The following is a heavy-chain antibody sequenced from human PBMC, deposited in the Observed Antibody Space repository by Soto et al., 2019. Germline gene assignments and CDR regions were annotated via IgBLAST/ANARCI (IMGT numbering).Heavy chain of an antibody. V-gene: IGHV1-69*04. CDR3: ARDRDKTKVLDY. CDR2: IIPILGIA. CDR1: GGTFSSYT. D-gene: IGHD5-18*01. Sequence: ASVKVSCKASGGTFSSYTISWVRQAPGQGLEWMGRIIPILGIANYAQKFQGRVTITADKSTSTAYMELSSLRSEDTAVYYCARDRDKTKVLDYWGQGTLVTVSS. J-gene: IGHJ4*02.